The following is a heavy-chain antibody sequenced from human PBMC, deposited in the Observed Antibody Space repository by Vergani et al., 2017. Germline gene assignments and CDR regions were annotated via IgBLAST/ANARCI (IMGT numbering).Heavy chain of an antibody. CDR1: GFTFSSYW. Sequence: EVQLVESGGGLVQPGGSLRLSCAASGFTFSSYWMSWVRQAPGKGLEWVSYISSSGSTIYYADSVKGRFTISRDNAKNSLYLQMNSLRAEDTAVYYCARDDTAYYYYGMDVWGQGTTVTVSS. J-gene: IGHJ6*02. D-gene: IGHD5-18*01. CDR2: ISSSGSTI. CDR3: ARDDTAYYYYGMDV. V-gene: IGHV3-48*04.